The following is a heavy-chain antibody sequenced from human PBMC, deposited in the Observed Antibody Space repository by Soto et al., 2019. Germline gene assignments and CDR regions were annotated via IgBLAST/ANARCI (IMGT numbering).Heavy chain of an antibody. D-gene: IGHD6-13*01. Sequence: EVQLVESGGGLVQPGGSLRLSCAASGFTFSTYWMHWVRQVPGKGLLWVSRINSDGDTTTYADSVRGRFTISRDNAKDTLHLQMNSLRVEDTAVYYCVRSSRGSSDLVYWGQGTPVTVSS. CDR2: INSDGDTT. V-gene: IGHV3-74*01. CDR1: GFTFSTYW. J-gene: IGHJ4*02. CDR3: VRSSRGSSDLVY.